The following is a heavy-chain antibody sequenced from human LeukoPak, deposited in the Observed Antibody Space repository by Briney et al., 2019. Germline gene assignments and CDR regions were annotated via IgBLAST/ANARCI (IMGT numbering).Heavy chain of an antibody. J-gene: IGHJ4*02. Sequence: GGSLRLSCAASGFTFSSYAMSWVRQAPGKGLEWVSAISGSGGSTYYADSVKGRFTISRDNSKNTLYPQMNSLRAEDTAVYYCAKGQLVRGEFDYWGQGTLVTVSS. D-gene: IGHD6-6*01. CDR2: ISGSGGST. V-gene: IGHV3-23*01. CDR1: GFTFSSYA. CDR3: AKGQLVRGEFDY.